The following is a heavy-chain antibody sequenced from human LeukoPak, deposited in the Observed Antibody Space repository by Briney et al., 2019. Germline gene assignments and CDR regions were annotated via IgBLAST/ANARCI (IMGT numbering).Heavy chain of an antibody. V-gene: IGHV4-39*07. CDR3: ARDQIGPVQFIAAAGTGWFDP. CDR1: GGSISSSSYY. Sequence: SETLSLTCTVSGGSISSSSYYWGWIRQPPGKGLEWIGSIYYSGSTYYNPSLKSRVTISVDTSKNQFSLKLSSVTAADTAVYYCARDQIGPVQFIAAAGTGWFDPWGQGTLVTVSS. J-gene: IGHJ5*02. CDR2: IYYSGST. D-gene: IGHD6-13*01.